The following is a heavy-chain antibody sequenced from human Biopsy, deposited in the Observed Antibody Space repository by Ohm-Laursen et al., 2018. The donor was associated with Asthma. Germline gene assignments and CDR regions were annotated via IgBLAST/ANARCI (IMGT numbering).Heavy chain of an antibody. V-gene: IGHV3-9*01. CDR1: GFKFDEYT. CDR3: AKVRSDWVITESFDY. J-gene: IGHJ4*02. CDR2: ISWNSATI. Sequence: SLRLSCAASGFKFDEYTMHWVRQAPGKGLEWVSGISWNSATIGYADSVEGRSTISRDNAKNSVFLHMDSLRPEDTAFYYCAKVRSDWVITESFDYWGQGVLVTASS. D-gene: IGHD3-22*01.